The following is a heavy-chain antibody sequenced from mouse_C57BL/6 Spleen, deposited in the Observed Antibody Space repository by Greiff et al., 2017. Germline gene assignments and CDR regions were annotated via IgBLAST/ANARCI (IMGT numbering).Heavy chain of an antibody. V-gene: IGHV1-69*01. CDR3: ARAYGYYGWFAY. Sequence: QVQLQQPGAELVMPGASVKLSCKASGYTFTSYWMHWVKQRPGQGLEWIGELDPSDSYTNYNQKFKGKSTLTVDKSSSTAYMQLSSLTSEDSAVYYCARAYGYYGWFAYWGQGTLVTVSA. CDR1: GYTFTSYW. CDR2: LDPSDSYT. D-gene: IGHD2-3*01. J-gene: IGHJ3*01.